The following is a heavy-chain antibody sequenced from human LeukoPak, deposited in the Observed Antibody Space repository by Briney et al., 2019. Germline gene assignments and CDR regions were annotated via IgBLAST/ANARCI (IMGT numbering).Heavy chain of an antibody. V-gene: IGHV4-61*02. CDR2: VYSSGST. Sequence: PSETLSLTCTVSGGSIGSITTVSYYWNWIRQPAGKGLEWIGRVYSSGSTNYNPSLRSRVTMSVDTSKNQFSLRLTSVTAADTAVYYCARQTGSGLFILPGGQGTLVTVSS. D-gene: IGHD3/OR15-3a*01. CDR1: GGSIGSITTVSYY. CDR3: ARQTGSGLFILP. J-gene: IGHJ4*02.